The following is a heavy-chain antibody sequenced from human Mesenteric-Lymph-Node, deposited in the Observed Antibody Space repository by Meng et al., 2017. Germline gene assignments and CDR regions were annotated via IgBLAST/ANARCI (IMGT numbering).Heavy chain of an antibody. CDR3: ATMEWFQFPPY. CDR1: GFTFSSYA. D-gene: IGHD3-3*01. V-gene: IGHV3-23*01. J-gene: IGHJ4*02. CDR2: ITASGDGA. Sequence: GESLKISCAASGFTFSSYAMSWFRQAPGKGLKWVSTITASGDGANYAESVKGRFTITRDNSKNTLYLQMSSLGEEDTGVYYCATMEWFQFPPYWGQGTLVTVSS.